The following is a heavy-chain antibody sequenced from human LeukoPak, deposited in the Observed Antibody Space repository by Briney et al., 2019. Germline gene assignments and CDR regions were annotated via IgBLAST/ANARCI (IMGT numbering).Heavy chain of an antibody. V-gene: IGHV1-69*05. D-gene: IGHD3-22*01. CDR2: IIPILGTA. J-gene: IGHJ3*02. CDR1: GGTFSSYA. Sequence: GASVKVSCKASGGTFSSYAISWVRQAPGQGLEWMGGIIPILGTANYAQKFQGRVTITTDESTSTAYMELSSLRSEDTAVYYCARDLANYYDSSGYGAHAFDIWGQGTMVTVSS. CDR3: ARDLANYYDSSGYGAHAFDI.